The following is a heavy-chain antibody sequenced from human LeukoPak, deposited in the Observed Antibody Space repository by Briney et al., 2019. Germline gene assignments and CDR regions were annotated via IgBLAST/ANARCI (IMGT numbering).Heavy chain of an antibody. V-gene: IGHV3-21*01. D-gene: IGHD2-15*01. CDR3: ARVGCSGGRCPVYGMDV. Sequence: GGSLRLSCAASGFTFSSYSMNWVRQAPGKGLEWVSSINSSSTYIYYADSVKGRFTISRDNAKNSLYLQMNSLRVEDTAVYYCARVGCSGGRCPVYGMDVWGQGTTVTVSS. J-gene: IGHJ6*02. CDR1: GFTFSSYS. CDR2: INSSSTYI.